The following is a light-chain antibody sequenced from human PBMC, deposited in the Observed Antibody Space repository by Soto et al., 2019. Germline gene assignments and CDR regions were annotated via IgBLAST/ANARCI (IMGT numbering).Light chain of an antibody. CDR1: QSISSW. Sequence: DIQMTQSPSTLSASVGDRVTITCRASQSISSWLAWYQQKPGKAPKLLIYEASSSEIGVPPRFSGSGFGTEFTLTISSLQPDDFATYYCQYYKEYPTFGQGTRLEIK. CDR3: QYYKEYPT. CDR2: EAS. J-gene: IGKJ1*01. V-gene: IGKV1-5*03.